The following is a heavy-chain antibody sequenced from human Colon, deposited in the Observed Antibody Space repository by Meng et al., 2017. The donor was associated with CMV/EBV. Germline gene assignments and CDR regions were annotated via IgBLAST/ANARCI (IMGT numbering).Heavy chain of an antibody. J-gene: IGHJ4*02. CDR3: AKQAAISFPMTL. Sequence: GESLKISCAASALTFTNSAMSWVRQAPGKGLEWVSSISPNGDRTYYADSMKGRVTISRDNSKNTLYLQMNSLRPEDTAVYYCAKQAAISFPMTLWGQGTLVTVSS. V-gene: IGHV3-23*01. D-gene: IGHD5-12*01. CDR1: ALTFTNSA. CDR2: ISPNGDRT.